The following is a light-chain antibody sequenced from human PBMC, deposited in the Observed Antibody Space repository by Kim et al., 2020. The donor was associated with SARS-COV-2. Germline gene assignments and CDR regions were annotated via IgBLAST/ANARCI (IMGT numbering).Light chain of an antibody. V-gene: IGKV1-12*01. Sequence: ASVGDRVTITCRASQGISSWLAWCQQTPGKAPKLLIYAASNLQSGVPSRFSGSGSGTDFTLTINSLQPEDFATYYCQQATHFPLTFGQGTKVDIK. CDR3: QQATHFPLT. J-gene: IGKJ1*01. CDR2: AAS. CDR1: QGISSW.